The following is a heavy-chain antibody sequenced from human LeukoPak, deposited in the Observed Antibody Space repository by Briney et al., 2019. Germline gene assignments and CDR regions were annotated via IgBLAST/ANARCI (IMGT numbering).Heavy chain of an antibody. J-gene: IGHJ6*03. CDR3: ARSGDRYCSSTSCYTYMDV. Sequence: SETLSLTCTVSGGSISSYYWSWIRQPAGKGLEWIGRIYTSGSTNYKPSLKSRVTMSVDTSKNQFSLKLSSVTAADTAVYYCARSGDRYCSSTSCYTYMDVWGKGTTVTVSS. CDR2: IYTSGST. V-gene: IGHV4-4*07. D-gene: IGHD2-2*02. CDR1: GGSISSYY.